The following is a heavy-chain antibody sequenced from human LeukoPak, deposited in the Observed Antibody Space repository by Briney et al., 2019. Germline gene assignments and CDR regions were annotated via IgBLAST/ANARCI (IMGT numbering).Heavy chain of an antibody. V-gene: IGHV1-18*01. CDR2: ISAHNGNT. J-gene: IGHJ5*01. Sequence: GASVKVSCKASGYTFTSYGISWVRQAPGQGPEGMGWISAHNGNTKYAQKLQGRVTMTTDTSTTTAYMELRSLKSDDTAVYYCATEGYCSGGTCYHNWFDSWGQGTLVTVSS. CDR1: GYTFTSYG. D-gene: IGHD2-15*01. CDR3: ATEGYCSGGTCYHNWFDS.